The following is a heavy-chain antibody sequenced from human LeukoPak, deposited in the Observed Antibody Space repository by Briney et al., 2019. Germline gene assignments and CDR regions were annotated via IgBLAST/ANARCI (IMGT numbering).Heavy chain of an antibody. CDR2: IKLDGSEK. CDR3: ARISRYGLDY. Sequence: GGSLRLSCAASGFTLSGHWMSWVRQAPRKGLEWVANIKLDGSEKYYVDSVKGRFTIYRDNAKNSLYLQMNSLRPEDTAVYYCARISRYGLDYWGQGTLVTVSS. CDR1: GFTLSGHW. D-gene: IGHD3-16*01. V-gene: IGHV3-7*04. J-gene: IGHJ4*02.